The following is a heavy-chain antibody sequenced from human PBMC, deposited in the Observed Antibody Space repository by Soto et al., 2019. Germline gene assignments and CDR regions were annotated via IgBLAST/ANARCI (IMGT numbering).Heavy chain of an antibody. J-gene: IGHJ4*02. D-gene: IGHD6-19*01. CDR1: GFTVDDCA. CDR2: VSWNSGTI. CDR3: VKEMYSATSGWYVAEY. Sequence: EVQLVESGGGLVQPGRSLRLSCAASGFTVDDCAMHWVRQTPGKGLEWVSSVSWNSGTIAYTDSVKGRFTISRDNAKKSLYLEMNSLRAEDTDLYDCVKEMYSATSGWYVAEYWGQGTLVTVSS. V-gene: IGHV3-9*01.